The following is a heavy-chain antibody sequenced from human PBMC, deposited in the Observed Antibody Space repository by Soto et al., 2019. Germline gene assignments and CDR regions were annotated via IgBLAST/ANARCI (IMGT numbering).Heavy chain of an antibody. CDR1: GFTFSRYA. D-gene: IGHD1-26*01. Sequence: GGSLRLSCAASGFTFSRYAMSWVRQAPGKGLEWVSAISGSGGSTYYADSVKGRFTISRDNSKNTLYLQMNSLRAEDTAVYYCAKDLSVSSRPNNYSSYGMDVRGQATTVTLS. CDR3: AKDLSVSSRPNNYSSYGMDV. V-gene: IGHV3-23*01. J-gene: IGHJ6*02. CDR2: ISGSGGST.